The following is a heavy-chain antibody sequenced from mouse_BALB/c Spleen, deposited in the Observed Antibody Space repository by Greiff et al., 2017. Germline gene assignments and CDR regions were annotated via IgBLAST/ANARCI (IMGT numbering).Heavy chain of an antibody. D-gene: IGHD1-1*01. Sequence: VKLMESGPGLVAPSQSLSITCTVSGFSLSRYSVHWVRQPPGKGLEWLGMIWGGGSTDYNSALKSRLSISKDNSKSQVFLKMNSLQTDDTAMYYCARKGGYGSSYGWYFDVWGAGTTVTVSS. J-gene: IGHJ1*01. V-gene: IGHV2-6-4*01. CDR3: ARKGGYGSSYGWYFDV. CDR1: GFSLSRYS. CDR2: IWGGGST.